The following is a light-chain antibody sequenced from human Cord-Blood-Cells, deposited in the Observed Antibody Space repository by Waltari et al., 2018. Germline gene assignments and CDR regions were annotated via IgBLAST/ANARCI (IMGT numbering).Light chain of an antibody. CDR3: QQSYSTLFT. CDR1: QSISSY. Sequence: DIQMTQSPSSLSASVGARVTITCRVSQSISSYLNRYQQKPGKAPKLLIYAASILQSGVPSRFSGSGSGTDFTLTISSLQPEDFATYYCQQSYSTLFTFGPGTKVDIK. V-gene: IGKV1-39*01. J-gene: IGKJ3*01. CDR2: AAS.